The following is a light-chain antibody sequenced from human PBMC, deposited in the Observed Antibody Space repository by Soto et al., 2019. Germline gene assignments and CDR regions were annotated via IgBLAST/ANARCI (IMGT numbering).Light chain of an antibody. CDR3: QQRSNGPLT. Sequence: EIVLTQSPATLYLSPGERATLSCRASQSVSSYLAWYQQKPGQAHRLLIYDASNRATGIPARFSGGGSRTDFTLTISSLEPEDFAVYYCQQRSNGPLTFGQGTKVEIK. J-gene: IGKJ1*01. V-gene: IGKV3-11*01. CDR1: QSVSSY. CDR2: DAS.